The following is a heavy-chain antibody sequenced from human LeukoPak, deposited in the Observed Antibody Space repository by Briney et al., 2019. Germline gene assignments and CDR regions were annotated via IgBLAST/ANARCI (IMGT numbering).Heavy chain of an antibody. V-gene: IGHV4-34*01. CDR3: ARGTGDIARRKVSTTHKWFDP. D-gene: IGHD5-12*01. J-gene: IGHJ5*02. CDR1: GGSFSGYF. CDR2: INHSGTT. Sequence: SETLSLTCVVYGGSFSGYFWSWIRQPPGMGLEWIGEINHSGTTNYNPSLKSRVTISVGTSKNQFSLKLSSVTAADTAVYFCARGTGDIARRKVSTTHKWFDPWGQGTLVTVSS.